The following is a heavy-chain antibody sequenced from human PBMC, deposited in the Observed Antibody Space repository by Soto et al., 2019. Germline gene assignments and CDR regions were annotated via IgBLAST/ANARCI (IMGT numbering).Heavy chain of an antibody. J-gene: IGHJ4*02. CDR3: ARGLLGSGKGY. V-gene: IGHV4-34*01. Sequence: SETLSLTCAVYGGSFSGYYWSWIRQPPGKGLEWIGEINHSGSTNYNPSLKSRVTISVDTSKNQFSLKLSSVTAADTAVYYCARGLLGSGKGYWGQGTLVTVSS. CDR2: INHSGST. CDR1: GGSFSGYY. D-gene: IGHD3-10*01.